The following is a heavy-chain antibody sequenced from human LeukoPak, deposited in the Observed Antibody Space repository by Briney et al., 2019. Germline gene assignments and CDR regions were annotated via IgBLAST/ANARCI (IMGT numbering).Heavy chain of an antibody. CDR1: GFTLSSYW. CDR3: ARDRMTTYGMDV. Sequence: GGSLRLSCAASGFTLSSYWMHRVRHVPGEGLGWVSRIMSDGSTTRYADSVKGRFTISRDNAKNTLYLQMNSLRVEDTAVYYCARDRMTTYGMDVWGQGATVTVSS. D-gene: IGHD4-17*01. J-gene: IGHJ6*02. V-gene: IGHV3-74*01. CDR2: IMSDGSTT.